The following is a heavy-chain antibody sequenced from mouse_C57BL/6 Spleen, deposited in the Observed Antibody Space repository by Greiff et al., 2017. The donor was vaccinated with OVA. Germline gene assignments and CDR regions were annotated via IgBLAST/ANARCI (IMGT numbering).Heavy chain of an antibody. CDR2: INPSNGGT. CDR1: GYTFTSYW. CDR3: AGSRHYYGSSSGY. D-gene: IGHD1-1*01. V-gene: IGHV1-53*01. Sequence: QVQLQQPGTELVKPGASVKLSCKASGYTFTSYWMHWVKQRPGQGLEWIGNINPSNGGTNYNEKFKSKATLTVDKSSSKAYMQLSSLTTEDSAVYYCAGSRHYYGSSSGYWGQGTTLTVSS. J-gene: IGHJ2*01.